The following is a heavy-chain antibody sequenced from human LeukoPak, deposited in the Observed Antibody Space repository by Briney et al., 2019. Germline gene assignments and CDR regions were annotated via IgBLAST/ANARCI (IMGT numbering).Heavy chain of an antibody. CDR2: IYDTGST. CDR3: VRLSVVSPHRYFDL. D-gene: IGHD4-23*01. J-gene: IGHJ2*01. Sequence: PSETLSLTCTVSGGSISGYIWSWIRQPPGKGLDWIAYIYDTGSTNYNPSLKSRVTIALDTSKTQFSLRLNSVTAADTAVYYCVRLSVVSPHRYFDLWGRGTLVTVSS. V-gene: IGHV4-59*08. CDR1: GGSISGYI.